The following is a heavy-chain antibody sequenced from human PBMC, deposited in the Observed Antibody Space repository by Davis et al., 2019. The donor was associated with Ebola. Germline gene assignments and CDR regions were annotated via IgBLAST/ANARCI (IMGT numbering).Heavy chain of an antibody. CDR1: GFAFNTYW. CDR2: IRQDGSEE. J-gene: IGHJ4*02. Sequence: GESLKISCTASGFAFNTYWMSWVRQAPGKGLEWLANIRQDGSEEYYVDSVEGRFTISRDNAKNSLYLQMNSLRVEDTGVYYCARFSRGELENYWGQGTLVTVSS. V-gene: IGHV3-7*01. D-gene: IGHD3-10*01. CDR3: ARFSRGELENY.